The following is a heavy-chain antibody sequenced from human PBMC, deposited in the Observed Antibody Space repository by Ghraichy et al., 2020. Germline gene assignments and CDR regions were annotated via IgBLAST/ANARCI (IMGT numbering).Heavy chain of an antibody. D-gene: IGHD1-7*01. Sequence: ASVKVSCKASGYPFTTSAMNSVRQSPVLLLKWMGWINTNTSNPTYAQGFTVRFVFSLDTSVSTAYLQISSLKAEDTAVYYCARDRRELGDWGQGTLVTVSS. J-gene: IGHJ4*02. CDR1: GYPFTTSA. CDR2: INTNTSNP. CDR3: ARDRRELGD. V-gene: IGHV7-4-1*02.